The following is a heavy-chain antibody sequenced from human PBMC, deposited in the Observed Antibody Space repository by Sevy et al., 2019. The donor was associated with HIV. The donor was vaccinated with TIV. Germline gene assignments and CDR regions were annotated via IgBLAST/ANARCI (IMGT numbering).Heavy chain of an antibody. D-gene: IGHD2-2*01. Sequence: SETPSLTCTVSGGSISSSSYYWGWIRQPPGKGLEWIGSIYYSGSTYYNPSLKSRVTISVDTSKNQFSLKLSSVTAADTAVYYCARIVVVPAARSYYYGMDVWGQGTTVTVSS. CDR3: ARIVVVPAARSYYYGMDV. J-gene: IGHJ6*02. CDR2: IYYSGST. CDR1: GGSISSSSYY. V-gene: IGHV4-39*05.